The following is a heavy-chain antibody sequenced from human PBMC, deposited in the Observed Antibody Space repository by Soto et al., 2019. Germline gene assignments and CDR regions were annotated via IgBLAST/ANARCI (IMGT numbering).Heavy chain of an antibody. CDR1: GGSITGSDW. CDR3: ANRPFFEWAPYYGLDV. J-gene: IGHJ6*02. V-gene: IGHV4-4*02. D-gene: IGHD3-3*02. Sequence: QMQLQESGPGLVKPSETLSLTCVVSGGSITGSDWWTWVRHSPEKGLEWIGEIFHRGNTNYSPSLKSRVTITLTKSANKISLKVHSVTAAYTAIYYCANRPFFEWAPYYGLDVWGPGTTVIVSS. CDR2: IFHRGNT.